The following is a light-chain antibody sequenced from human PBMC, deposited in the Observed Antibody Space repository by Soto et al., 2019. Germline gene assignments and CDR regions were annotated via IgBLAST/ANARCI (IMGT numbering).Light chain of an antibody. J-gene: IGLJ1*01. V-gene: IGLV2-18*02. Sequence: QSALTQPPSVSGSPGQSVTISCTGTSTDFVGYNRVSWYQQPPGTAPKLMIYEVSKRPSGVPDRFSGSKSGNTASLTVSGLQAEDEADYYCSSYTGSSTYVFGTGTKVTVL. CDR3: SSYTGSSTYV. CDR2: EVS. CDR1: STDFVGYNR.